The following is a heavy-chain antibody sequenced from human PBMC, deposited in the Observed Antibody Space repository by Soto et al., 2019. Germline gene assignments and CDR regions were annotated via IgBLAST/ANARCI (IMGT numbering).Heavy chain of an antibody. J-gene: IGHJ6*02. D-gene: IGHD1-1*01. Sequence: QVQLVQSGAEVKKPGSSVKVSCKASGGTFSTSTIRWVRQAPGQGLEWVGGIMPVFPTPDYAQNFQGRVTITADESTTTAYLELTSLRADDTAGYYCARDKDRLQLGGNYYYILDVWGQGTAITVSS. V-gene: IGHV1-69*12. CDR2: IMPVFPTP. CDR1: GGTFSTST. CDR3: ARDKDRLQLGGNYYYILDV.